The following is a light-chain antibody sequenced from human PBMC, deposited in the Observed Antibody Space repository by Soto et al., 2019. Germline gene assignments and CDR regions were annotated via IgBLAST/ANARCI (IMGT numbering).Light chain of an antibody. Sequence: DIQMTHSPSTLSGSVGDRVTITCRASQTISSWLAWYQQKPGKAPKLLIYEASTLKSGVPSRFSGSGSGTEFTLTISSLQPDDFATYYCQHYNSYSEAFGQGTKVDIK. CDR3: QHYNSYSEA. CDR1: QTISSW. CDR2: EAS. J-gene: IGKJ1*01. V-gene: IGKV1-5*03.